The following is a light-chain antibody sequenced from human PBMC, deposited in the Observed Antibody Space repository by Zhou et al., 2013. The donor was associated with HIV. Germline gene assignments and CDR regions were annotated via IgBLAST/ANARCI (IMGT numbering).Light chain of an antibody. V-gene: IGKV1-8*01. Sequence: AIRMTQSPSSFSASTGDRVTITCRASQNIRGSLGWYQQKPGKAPKLLIYKASTLQSGVPSRFSGSASGTVFTLTISSLQPDDFATYFCQQYNRESTFGQGTKVDVK. J-gene: IGKJ1*01. CDR1: QNIRGS. CDR2: KAS. CDR3: QQYNREST.